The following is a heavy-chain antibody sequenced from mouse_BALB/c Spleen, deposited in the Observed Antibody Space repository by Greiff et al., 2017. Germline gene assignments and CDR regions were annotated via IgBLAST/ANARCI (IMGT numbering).Heavy chain of an antibody. CDR1: GFSLTSYG. Sequence: VKLVESGPGLVAPSQSLSITCTVSGFSLTSYGVHWVRQPPGKGLEWLGVIWAGGSTNYNSALMSRLSISKDNSKSQVFLKMNSLQTDDTAMYYCARPTVVADYAMDYWGQGTSVTVSS. CDR2: IWAGGST. CDR3: ARPTVVADYAMDY. V-gene: IGHV2-9*02. D-gene: IGHD1-1*01. J-gene: IGHJ4*01.